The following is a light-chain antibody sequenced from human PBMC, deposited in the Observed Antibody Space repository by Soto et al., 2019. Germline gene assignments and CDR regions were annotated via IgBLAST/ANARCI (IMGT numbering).Light chain of an antibody. V-gene: IGKV4-1*01. CDR3: QQYYGTPPLFT. CDR1: QSVLYSCNNTNY. J-gene: IGKJ3*01. Sequence: DIVVTQSPDSLAVSLGERATINCKSSQSVLYSCNNTNYLAWYQKKPGQPPKLLIYWASTRESGVPDRFSASGSGTDFTLTISNLQAEYVAVYYCQQYYGTPPLFTFGPGTKVDIK. CDR2: WAS.